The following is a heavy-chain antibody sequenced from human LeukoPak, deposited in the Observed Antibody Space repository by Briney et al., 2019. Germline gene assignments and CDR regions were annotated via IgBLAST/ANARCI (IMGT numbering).Heavy chain of an antibody. CDR1: GFTFSSYS. CDR3: AADIVGNLDY. J-gene: IGHJ4*02. D-gene: IGHD1-26*01. CDR2: IAYDGSDM. V-gene: IGHV3-30*03. Sequence: AGGSLRLSCAASGFTFSSYSMNWVRQAPGKGLEWVAVIAYDGSDMYYADSVKGRFTISRDNSKNTLYLQMNSLRAEDTAVYYCAADIVGNLDYWGQGTLVTVSS.